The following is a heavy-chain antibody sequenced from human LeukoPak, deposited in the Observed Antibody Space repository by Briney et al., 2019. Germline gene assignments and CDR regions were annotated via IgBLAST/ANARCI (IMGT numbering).Heavy chain of an antibody. CDR1: GGSISSSSYY. D-gene: IGHD3-9*01. Sequence: RASETLSLTCTVSGGSISSSSYYWGWLRQPPGKGLEWIGSIYYSGSTYYNPSLKSRVTISVDTSKNQFSLKLSSVTAADTAVYYCARDPGGGILTGYYFDYWGQGTLVTVSS. J-gene: IGHJ4*02. V-gene: IGHV4-39*07. CDR3: ARDPGGGILTGYYFDY. CDR2: IYYSGST.